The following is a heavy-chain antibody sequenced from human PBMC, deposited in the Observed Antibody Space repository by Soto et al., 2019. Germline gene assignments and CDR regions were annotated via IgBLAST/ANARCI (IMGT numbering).Heavy chain of an antibody. V-gene: IGHV4-59*01. Sequence: SETLSLTCTVSGGSISSYYWSWIRQPPGKGLEWIGYIYYSGSTNYNPSLKSRVTISVDTPKNQFSLKLSSVTAADTAVYYCARARKLERNGVHWFDPWGQGTLVTVSS. D-gene: IGHD1-1*01. CDR1: GGSISSYY. J-gene: IGHJ5*02. CDR2: IYYSGST. CDR3: ARARKLERNGVHWFDP.